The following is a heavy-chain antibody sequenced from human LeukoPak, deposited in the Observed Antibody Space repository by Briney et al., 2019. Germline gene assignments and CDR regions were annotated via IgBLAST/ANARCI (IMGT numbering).Heavy chain of an antibody. D-gene: IGHD6-13*01. J-gene: IGHJ4*02. CDR1: GFTVSSSY. CDR3: ARDLEAANTYYFDY. V-gene: IGHV3-66*01. Sequence: GGSLILSCAASGFTVSSSYMSWVRQAPGKGLEWVSIISSAGTTYYADSVKGRFTISRDNSKNTVYLQVNSLRDEDTAVYYCARDLEAANTYYFDYWGQGTMVTVSS. CDR2: ISSAGTT.